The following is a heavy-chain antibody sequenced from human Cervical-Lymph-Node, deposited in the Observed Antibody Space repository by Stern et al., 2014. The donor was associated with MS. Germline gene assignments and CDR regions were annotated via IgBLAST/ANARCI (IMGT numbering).Heavy chain of an antibody. D-gene: IGHD1-26*01. V-gene: IGHV4-61*02. CDR2: IHDSGST. J-gene: IGHJ5*02. CDR3: ATTRWDLFTWNWFDP. CDR1: GGSISSSGYY. Sequence: QVQLEESGPGLVKPSQTLSLTCTVSGGSISSSGYYWSWIRQPADKGLELIGRIHDSGSTYYNPSLKSRVTISMDTAQNQFSLKLPSVTAADTAVYYCATTRWDLFTWNWFDPWGQGTLVTVSS.